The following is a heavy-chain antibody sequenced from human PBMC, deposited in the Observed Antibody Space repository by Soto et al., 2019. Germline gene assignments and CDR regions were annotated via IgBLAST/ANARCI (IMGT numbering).Heavy chain of an antibody. CDR3: ERDHPIILSFGSGSLDY. Sequence: QLVQSGAEVKKPGASVKVSCKASYYTFTSFGSTWVRQAPGHGLEWMGWISGFNGNTNCSQKFQGRVTMTADTCTGTAYMELRSLRSDETAMYYCERDHPIILSFGSGSLDYWGQGTLVTVSS. CDR2: ISGFNGNT. D-gene: IGHD3-10*01. CDR1: YYTFTSFG. J-gene: IGHJ4*02. V-gene: IGHV1-18*01.